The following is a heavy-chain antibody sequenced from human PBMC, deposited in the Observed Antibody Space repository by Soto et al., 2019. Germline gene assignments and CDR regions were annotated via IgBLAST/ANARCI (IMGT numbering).Heavy chain of an antibody. CDR1: GGSFSGYY. CDR3: ARAVVVIKGHYFDY. CDR2: INHRGST. D-gene: IGHD3-22*01. V-gene: IGHV4-34*01. Sequence: SETLSLTCAVYGGSFSGYYWSWIRQPPGKGLEWIGEINHRGSTNYNPSLKSRVTISVDTSKNQFSLKLSSVTAADTAVYYCARAVVVIKGHYFDYWGQGTLGTVS. J-gene: IGHJ4*02.